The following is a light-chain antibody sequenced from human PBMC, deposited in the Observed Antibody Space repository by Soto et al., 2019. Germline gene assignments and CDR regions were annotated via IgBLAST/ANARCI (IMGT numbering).Light chain of an antibody. V-gene: IGKV3-20*01. J-gene: IGKJ1*01. Sequence: EIVLTQSPGTLSLSPGERATLSCRASQSVTSDTLAWYQQKPGQAPRLLIYGASSRATGIPDRFSGSGPGTDFTLTISRLEPEDFAVYYCQQYGSSWTFGQGTKVDI. CDR1: QSVTSDT. CDR2: GAS. CDR3: QQYGSSWT.